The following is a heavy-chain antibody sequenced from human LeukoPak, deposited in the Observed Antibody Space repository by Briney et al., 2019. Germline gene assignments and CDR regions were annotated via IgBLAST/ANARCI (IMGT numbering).Heavy chain of an antibody. D-gene: IGHD5-24*01. CDR3: ARGERWLLPPTDY. V-gene: IGHV3-48*03. Sequence: GGSLRLSCAASGFAFSSYEMNWVRQAPGKWLEGVSYISSSGSTKYYADSVKGRFTISRDNARNSLYLQMNSLRADDTAVYYCARGERWLLPPTDYWGQGTLVTVSS. CDR1: GFAFSSYE. J-gene: IGHJ4*02. CDR2: ISSSGSTK.